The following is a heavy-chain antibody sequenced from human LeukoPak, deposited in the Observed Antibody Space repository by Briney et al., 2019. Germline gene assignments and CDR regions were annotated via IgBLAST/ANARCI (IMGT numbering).Heavy chain of an antibody. J-gene: IGHJ5*02. Sequence: SETLSLTCTVSGGSISSYYWSWIRQPPGKGLEWIGYIYYSGSTNYNPSLKSRVTISVDTSKNQFSLKLSSVTAADTAVYYCARDGDFWSGSWFDPWGQGTLVTVSS. CDR2: IYYSGST. V-gene: IGHV4-59*01. D-gene: IGHD3-3*01. CDR1: GGSISSYY. CDR3: ARDGDFWSGSWFDP.